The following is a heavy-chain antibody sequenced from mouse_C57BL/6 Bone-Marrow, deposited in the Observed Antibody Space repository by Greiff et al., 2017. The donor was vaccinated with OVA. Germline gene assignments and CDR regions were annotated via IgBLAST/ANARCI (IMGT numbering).Heavy chain of an antibody. Sequence: EVMLVESGGGLVQPGGSLKLSCAASGFTFSDYGMAWVRQAPRKGPEWVAFISNLAYSIYYADTVTGRFTISRENAKNTLYLEMSSLRSEDTAMYYCARAELFFDYWGQGTTLTVSS. V-gene: IGHV5-15*01. J-gene: IGHJ2*01. CDR2: ISNLAYSI. D-gene: IGHD4-1*01. CDR1: GFTFSDYG. CDR3: ARAELFFDY.